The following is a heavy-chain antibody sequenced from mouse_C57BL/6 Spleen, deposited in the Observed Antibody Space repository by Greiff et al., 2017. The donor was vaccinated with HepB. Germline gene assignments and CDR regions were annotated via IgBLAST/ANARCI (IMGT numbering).Heavy chain of an antibody. Sequence: LVKPGASVKMSCKASGYTFTDYNMHWVKQSHGKSLEWIGYINPNNGGTSYNQKFKGKATLTVNKSSSTAYMELRSLTSEDSAVYYCAAGYGSSSPHWYFDVWGTGTTVTVSS. V-gene: IGHV1-22*01. J-gene: IGHJ1*03. CDR3: AAGYGSSSPHWYFDV. CDR2: INPNNGGT. CDR1: GYTFTDYN. D-gene: IGHD1-1*01.